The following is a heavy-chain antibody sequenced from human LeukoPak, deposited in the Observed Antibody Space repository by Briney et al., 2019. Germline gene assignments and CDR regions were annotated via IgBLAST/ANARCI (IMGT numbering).Heavy chain of an antibody. CDR3: ARQRQQLGPFDY. Sequence: SETLSLTCTVSGGSISSGGYYWSWIRQHPGKGLEWIGYIYYSGSTYYNPSLKSRVTISVDTSKNQFSLKLSSVTAADTAVYYCARQRQQLGPFDYWGQGTLVTVSS. V-gene: IGHV4-31*03. CDR1: GGSISSGGYY. CDR2: IYYSGST. J-gene: IGHJ4*02. D-gene: IGHD6-13*01.